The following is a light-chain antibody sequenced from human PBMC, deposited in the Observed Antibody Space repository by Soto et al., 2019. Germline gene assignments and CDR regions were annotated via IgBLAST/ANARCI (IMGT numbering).Light chain of an antibody. Sequence: QSALTQPASVSGSPGQSITISCTRANSDVGNYNLVSWYQQHPDRAPKLLIYEVTKRPSGVPDRFSGSKSGNTASLTVSGIQAADEAHYYCSSYTGSNSAVFGNGTKSPS. V-gene: IGLV2-14*02. CDR2: EVT. CDR3: SSYTGSNSAV. J-gene: IGLJ1*01. CDR1: NSDVGNYNL.